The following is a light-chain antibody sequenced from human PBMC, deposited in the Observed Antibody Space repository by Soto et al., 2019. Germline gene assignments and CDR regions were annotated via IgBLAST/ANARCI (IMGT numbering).Light chain of an antibody. J-gene: IGKJ4*01. V-gene: IGKV3-15*01. CDR2: GAS. CDR1: QSVSSN. Sequence: EIVMMQSPATLSVSPGERATLSCRASQSVSSNLAWYQQKPGQAPRLLIYGASTRATGIPARFSGSGSGTEFTLTFSSLPSEDSAVYYCQSYHNRPPPLTFVVGTKVEIK. CDR3: QSYHNRPPPLT.